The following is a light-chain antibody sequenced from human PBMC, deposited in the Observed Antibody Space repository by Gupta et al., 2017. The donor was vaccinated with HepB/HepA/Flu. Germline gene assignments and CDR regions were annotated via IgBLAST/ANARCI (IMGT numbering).Light chain of an antibody. CDR2: WAS. V-gene: IGKV4-1*01. CDR3: QQYYSTPPT. Sequence: DIVMTQSPASLAVSLGERATINCKSSQSVLYSSNNKNYVAWYQRKPGQPPKLLIYWASTRESGVPDRFSGSGSGTDFTLTISSLQAEDVAVYYCQQYYSTPPTFGQGTRLEIK. CDR1: QSVLYSSNNKNY. J-gene: IGKJ5*01.